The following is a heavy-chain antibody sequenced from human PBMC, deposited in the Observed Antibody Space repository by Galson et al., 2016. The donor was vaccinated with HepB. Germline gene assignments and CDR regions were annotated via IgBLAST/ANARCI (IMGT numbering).Heavy chain of an antibody. Sequence: PALVKPTQTLTVTCTFSGFSLSTSEMCVSWIRQPPGKALEWLALIDWDGDEYYSTSLETRLTISKDTSKNQVVLTMTNMDPVDTATYYCARSRAVAGTDYYYYVVDVWGQGTPVTVSS. J-gene: IGHJ6*02. CDR1: GFSLSTSEMC. D-gene: IGHD6-19*01. CDR2: IDWDGDE. CDR3: ARSRAVAGTDYYYYVVDV. V-gene: IGHV2-70*01.